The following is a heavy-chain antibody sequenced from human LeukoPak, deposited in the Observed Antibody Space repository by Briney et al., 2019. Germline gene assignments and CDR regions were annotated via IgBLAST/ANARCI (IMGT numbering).Heavy chain of an antibody. CDR3: ANSLPSGYSSFFNWFDP. CDR1: GFNFSSYA. CDR2: ISGSGGST. D-gene: IGHD6-19*01. Sequence: PGGSLRLSCAASGFNFSSYAISWVRQAPGKGLEWVSAISGSGGSTYYADSVKGRFTISRDNSKNTLYLQMNSLRAEDTAVYYCANSLPSGYSSFFNWFDPWGQGTLVTVSS. V-gene: IGHV3-23*01. J-gene: IGHJ5*02.